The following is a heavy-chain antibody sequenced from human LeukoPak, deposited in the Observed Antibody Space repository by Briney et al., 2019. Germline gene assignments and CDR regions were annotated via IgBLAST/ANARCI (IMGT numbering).Heavy chain of an antibody. V-gene: IGHV3-72*01. CDR2: IRNKANSYII. J-gene: IGHJ5*02. CDR3: ARDAGWRLDP. D-gene: IGHD3-3*01. CDR1: GFTFSDHN. Sequence: GGSLRLSCAASGFTFSDHNMDWVRQAPGKGLEWFGRIRNKANSYIIEDAASVRGRFTISRDDSKNSLFLQMNSLRAEDTAVYYCARDAGWRLDPWGQGTLVTVSP.